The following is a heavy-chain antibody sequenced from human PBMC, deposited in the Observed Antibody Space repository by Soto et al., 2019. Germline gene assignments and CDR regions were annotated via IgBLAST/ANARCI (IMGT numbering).Heavy chain of an antibody. CDR1: GYTFTGYY. J-gene: IGHJ4*02. CDR3: AREWSGYCTNGVCGRYYYFDY. V-gene: IGHV1-2*04. CDR2: INPNSGGT. Sequence: ASVKVSCKASGYTFTGYYMHWVRQAPGQGLEWMGWINPNSGGTNYAQKFQGWVTMTSDTSISTAYMELGRLRSDDTAVYYCAREWSGYCTNGVCGRYYYFDYWRQGTLVTVSS. D-gene: IGHD2-8*01.